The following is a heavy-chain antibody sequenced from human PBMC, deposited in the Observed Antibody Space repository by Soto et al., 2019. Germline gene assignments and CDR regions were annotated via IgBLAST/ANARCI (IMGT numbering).Heavy chain of an antibody. V-gene: IGHV3-23*01. D-gene: IGHD6-13*01. Sequence: EVQLLESGGGLVQPGGSLRLACATSGFSFSTYAMTWVRQAPGKGREWVSTFNGNGGGTYYADSVKGRFTISRDKSKKTLYLQMDRWSGEIAAIYYCAKDNSLDWFDAWGQGTLVTVSS. CDR2: FNGNGGGT. CDR1: GFSFSTYA. CDR3: AKDNSLDWFDA. J-gene: IGHJ5*02.